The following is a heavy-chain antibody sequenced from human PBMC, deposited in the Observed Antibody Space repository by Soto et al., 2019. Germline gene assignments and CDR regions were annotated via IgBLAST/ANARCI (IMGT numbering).Heavy chain of an antibody. V-gene: IGHV3-23*01. CDR2: ISGSGGST. Sequence: GGSLRISCAASGFTFSSYAMSWVRQAPGKGLEWVSAISGSGGSTYYADSVKGRFTISRDNSKNTLYLQMNSLRAEDTAVYYCAKQVVVAATLPSHFDYWGQGTLVTVSS. CDR3: AKQVVVAATLPSHFDY. D-gene: IGHD2-15*01. J-gene: IGHJ4*02. CDR1: GFTFSSYA.